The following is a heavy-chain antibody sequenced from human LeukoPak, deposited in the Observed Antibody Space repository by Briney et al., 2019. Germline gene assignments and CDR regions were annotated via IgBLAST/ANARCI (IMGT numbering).Heavy chain of an antibody. D-gene: IGHD2-15*01. V-gene: IGHV1-18*01. Sequence: ASVNVSCKGSGYTFTSYGISWVRQAPVQGLEWMGSISAHNGNTNYAQKLQGRVTMTTDTSTSTAYMELRSLRSDDTAVYYCARDLYCSGGSCYFGYYYYYGMDVWGQGTTVTVSS. CDR1: GYTFTSYG. J-gene: IGHJ6*02. CDR3: ARDLYCSGGSCYFGYYYYYGMDV. CDR2: ISAHNGNT.